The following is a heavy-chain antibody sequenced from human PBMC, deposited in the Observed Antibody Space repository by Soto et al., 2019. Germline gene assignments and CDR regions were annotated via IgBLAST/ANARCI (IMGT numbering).Heavy chain of an antibody. CDR1: GFTFSSYW. Sequence: GGSLRLSCAASGFTFSSYWMHWVRQAPGKGLVWVSRINSDGSSTSYADSVKGRFTISRDNAKNTLYLQMNSLRAEDTAVYYCARDNIGYCSSTSCPTAYYYGMDVWGQGTTVTVSS. V-gene: IGHV3-74*01. J-gene: IGHJ6*02. CDR3: ARDNIGYCSSTSCPTAYYYGMDV. D-gene: IGHD2-2*01. CDR2: INSDGSST.